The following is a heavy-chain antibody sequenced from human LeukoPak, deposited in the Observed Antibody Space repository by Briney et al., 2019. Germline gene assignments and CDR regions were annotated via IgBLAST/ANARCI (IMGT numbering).Heavy chain of an antibody. CDR3: AKDGGDSPGHELFDY. J-gene: IGHJ4*02. CDR2: ISSADVT. V-gene: IGHV3-23*01. D-gene: IGHD3-16*01. Sequence: PGGSLRLSCVGSGFTLSNYAMSWVRQAPGRGLEWVSLISSADVTYYADSAKGRFTISRDTSKNTMFLEMNSLRAEDTAIYYCAKDGGDSPGHELFDYRGQGILVTVSS. CDR1: GFTLSNYA.